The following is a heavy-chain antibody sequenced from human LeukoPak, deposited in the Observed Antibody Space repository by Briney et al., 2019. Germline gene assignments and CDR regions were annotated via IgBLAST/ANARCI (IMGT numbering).Heavy chain of an antibody. CDR2: IDSGGST. CDR1: GTTVSSHC. J-gene: IGHJ6*02. D-gene: IGHD3-10*01. Sequence: GGSLKLSCTAPGTTVSSHCRGWILQATGEGLESCSVIDSGGSTYYADSVKGRFTISRDNSKNTLYLQMNSLRAEDTAVYYCARDYRGYYYYYGMDVWSQGTTVTVSS. V-gene: IGHV3-53*01. CDR3: ARDYRGYYYYYGMDV.